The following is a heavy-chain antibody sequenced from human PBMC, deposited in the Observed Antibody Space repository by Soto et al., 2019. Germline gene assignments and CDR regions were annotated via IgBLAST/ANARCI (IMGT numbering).Heavy chain of an antibody. D-gene: IGHD2-2*01. CDR2: IIPIFGTA. CDR3: ARGIVVVPAAPTYYGMDV. CDR1: GGTFSSYA. Sequence: QVQLVQSGAEVKKPGSSVKVSCKASGGTFSSYAISWVRQAPGHGLEWMGGIIPIFGTANYAQKFQGRVTITADKSTSTAYMELSSLRSEDTAVYYCARGIVVVPAAPTYYGMDVWGQGTTVTVSS. J-gene: IGHJ6*02. V-gene: IGHV1-69*06.